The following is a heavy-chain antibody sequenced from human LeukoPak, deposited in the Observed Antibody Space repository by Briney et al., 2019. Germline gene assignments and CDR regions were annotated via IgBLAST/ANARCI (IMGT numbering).Heavy chain of an antibody. J-gene: IGHJ3*02. D-gene: IGHD1-26*01. CDR2: LYTTGTT. V-gene: IGHV4-4*07. Sequence: NPSETLSLTCAVSGASITSCYWSWVRQSAGNGLKWIGRLYTTGTTNYNRSLKSRVIMSGDSSKNQLSLTLTSVTAADTAVYYCVRDGANWEEPNDAFDTWGQGTLVTVSS. CDR3: VRDGANWEEPNDAFDT. CDR1: GASITSCY.